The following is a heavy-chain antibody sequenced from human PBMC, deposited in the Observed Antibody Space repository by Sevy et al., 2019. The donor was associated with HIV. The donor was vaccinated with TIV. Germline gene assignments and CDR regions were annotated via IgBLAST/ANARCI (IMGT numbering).Heavy chain of an antibody. CDR1: GFTFSSYW. CDR3: ARDMMGGVIFSGMDV. Sequence: GGSLRLSCAAPGFTFSSYWMHWVRQAPGKGLVWVSRINSDGSSTSYADSVKGRFTISRDNAKNTLYLQMNSLRAEDTAVYYCARDMMGGVIFSGMDVWGQGTTVTVSS. V-gene: IGHV3-74*01. CDR2: INSDGSST. J-gene: IGHJ6*02. D-gene: IGHD3-10*01.